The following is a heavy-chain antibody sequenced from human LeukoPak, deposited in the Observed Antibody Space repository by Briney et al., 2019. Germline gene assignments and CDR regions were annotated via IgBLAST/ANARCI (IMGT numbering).Heavy chain of an antibody. CDR3: AKGVRYFDWLSE. CDR2: ISATGGST. CDR1: GFTFSSYG. Sequence: GGSLRLSCAASGFTFSSYGMSWVRQAPGKGLEWVSTISATGGSTYYADSVKGRFTISRDNSKNTLYLQMNSLRAEDTAVYFCAKGVRYFDWLSEWGQGTLVTVSS. V-gene: IGHV3-23*01. J-gene: IGHJ4*02. D-gene: IGHD3-9*01.